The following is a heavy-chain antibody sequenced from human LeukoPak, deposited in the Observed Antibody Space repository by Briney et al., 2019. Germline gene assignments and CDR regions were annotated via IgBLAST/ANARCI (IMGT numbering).Heavy chain of an antibody. CDR3: ARYSSSSDTFDI. J-gene: IGHJ3*02. V-gene: IGHV3-21*01. D-gene: IGHD6-6*01. CDR1: GFTFSSYA. CDR2: ISSGSSYI. Sequence: GGSLRLSCAASGFTFSSYAMSWVRQAPGKGLEWVSSISSGSSYISYADSVKGRFTISRDNAKSSLYLQMNSLRAEDTAMYYCARYSSSSDTFDIWGQGTMVTVSS.